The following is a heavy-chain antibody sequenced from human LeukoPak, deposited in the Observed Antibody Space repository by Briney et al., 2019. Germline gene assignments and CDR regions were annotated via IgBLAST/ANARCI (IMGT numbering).Heavy chain of an antibody. D-gene: IGHD4-17*01. V-gene: IGHV3-21*01. Sequence: GGSLRLSCAASGFTFSSYSMNWVRQAPGKGLEWVSSISSSSSYIYYADSVKGRFTISRDNAKNSLYLQMNSLRAEDTAVYYCARDDYGDYYGLLRFWGQGTLVTVSS. CDR3: ARDDYGDYYGLLRF. J-gene: IGHJ4*02. CDR1: GFTFSSYS. CDR2: ISSSSSYI.